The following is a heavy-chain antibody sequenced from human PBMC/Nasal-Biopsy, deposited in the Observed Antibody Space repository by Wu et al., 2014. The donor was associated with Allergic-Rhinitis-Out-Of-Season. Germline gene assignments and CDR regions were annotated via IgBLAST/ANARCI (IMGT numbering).Heavy chain of an antibody. CDR3: ARVPQYHCSSTSCPPNFYDMDV. D-gene: IGHD2-2*01. J-gene: IGHJ6*02. CDR2: VYYTGST. Sequence: LSLTCTVSGGSISSSSYYWGWIRQPPGKGLEWIGSVYYTGSTYYNPSLKSRVTISVDTSKNHFSLKLSSVTAADTAVYYCARVPQYHCSSTSCPPNFYDMDVWGQGTAVTVSS. V-gene: IGHV4-39*02. CDR1: GGSISSSSYY.